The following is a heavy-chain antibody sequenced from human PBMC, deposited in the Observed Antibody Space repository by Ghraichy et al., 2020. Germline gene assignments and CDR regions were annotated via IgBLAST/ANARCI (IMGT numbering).Heavy chain of an antibody. CDR1: GFTFSSYW. CDR3: ARDSRAYVYYDFWSGYYPGKGYGMDV. CDR2: IKQDGSEK. D-gene: IGHD3-3*01. V-gene: IGHV3-7*01. J-gene: IGHJ6*02. Sequence: GGSLRLSCAASGFTFSSYWMSWVRQAPGKGLEWVANIKQDGSEKYYVDSVKGRFTISRDNAKNSLYLQMNSLRAEDTAVYYCARDSRAYVYYDFWSGYYPGKGYGMDVWGQGTTVTVSS.